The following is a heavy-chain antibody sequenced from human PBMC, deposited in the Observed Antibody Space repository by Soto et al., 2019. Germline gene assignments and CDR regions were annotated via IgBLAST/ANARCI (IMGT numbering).Heavy chain of an antibody. CDR1: GASISGYY. Sequence: SSETLSLTCTVSGASISGYYWSWIRKSAGKGLEWIGRIYATGTTDYNPSLKSRVMMSVDTSKKQFSLKLRSVTAADTAVYYCARDGTKTLRDWFDPWGQGMSVTVSS. D-gene: IGHD1-1*01. J-gene: IGHJ5*02. CDR3: ARDGTKTLRDWFDP. V-gene: IGHV4-4*07. CDR2: IYATGTT.